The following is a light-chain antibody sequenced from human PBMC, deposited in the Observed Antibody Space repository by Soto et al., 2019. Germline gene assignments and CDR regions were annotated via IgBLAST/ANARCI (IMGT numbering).Light chain of an antibody. CDR2: TAS. J-gene: IGKJ1*01. V-gene: IGKV1-5*03. Sequence: DIQMTQSPSTLSASVGDRVTITCRASQSIRSWLAWYQQKPGKAPKLLIYTASSLKSGVPSRFSGSGSGTEFTLTISSLQPDDFATYYCQQYNTYSRETFGQGTKVELK. CDR1: QSIRSW. CDR3: QQYNTYSRET.